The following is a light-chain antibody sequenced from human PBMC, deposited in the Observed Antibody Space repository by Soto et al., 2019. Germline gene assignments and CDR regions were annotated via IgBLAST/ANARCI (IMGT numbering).Light chain of an antibody. J-gene: IGLJ1*01. CDR2: DNS. Sequence: QSVLAQPPSVSGAPGQKVTISCTGSSSNIGAGYDLHWYQQLPGTAPKLLLYDNSNRPSGVPDRFSGSKSGTSASLAITWLQAEDEADYYCLSYDSSLSAYVVGSGTKLTVL. CDR1: SSNIGAGYD. CDR3: LSYDSSLSAYV. V-gene: IGLV1-40*01.